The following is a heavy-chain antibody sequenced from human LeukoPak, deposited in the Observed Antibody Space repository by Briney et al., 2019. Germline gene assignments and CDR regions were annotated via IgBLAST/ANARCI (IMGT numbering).Heavy chain of an antibody. J-gene: IGHJ4*02. CDR1: GFTFINYW. V-gene: IGHV3-7*01. CDR3: ARWGYTNGWYYFEN. D-gene: IGHD6-19*01. CDR2: IKQDGSET. Sequence: GGSLRLSCAASGFTFINYWMGWVRQAPGKGLEWVANIKQDGSETYYVDSVKGRFTISRDNAKSSLFLHMNSLRAEDTAVYYCARWGYTNGWYYFENWGQGTLVTVSS.